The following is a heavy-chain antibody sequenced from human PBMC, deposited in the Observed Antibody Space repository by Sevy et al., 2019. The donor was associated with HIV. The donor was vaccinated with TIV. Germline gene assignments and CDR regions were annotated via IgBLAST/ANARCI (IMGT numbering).Heavy chain of an antibody. V-gene: IGHV4-59*01. CDR1: GGSISSYY. D-gene: IGHD3-3*01. CDR2: IYYSGST. Sequence: SETLSLTCTVSGGSISSYYWSWIRQPPGKGLEWIGYIYYSGSTNYNPSLKSRVTISVDTSKNQFSLKLSPVTAADTAVYYCARDTYYDFWSGYYTSGYYYGMDVWGQGTTVTVSS. J-gene: IGHJ6*02. CDR3: ARDTYYDFWSGYYTSGYYYGMDV.